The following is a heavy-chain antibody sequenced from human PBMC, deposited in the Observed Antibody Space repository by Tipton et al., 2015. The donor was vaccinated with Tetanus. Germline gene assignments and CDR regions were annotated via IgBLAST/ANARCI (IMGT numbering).Heavy chain of an antibody. D-gene: IGHD2/OR15-2a*01. V-gene: IGHV4-61*08. Sequence: GLVKPSETLSLTCTVSGASLRGGDYHWSWIRQPPGKGLEWLAYISGSGTTNSNYSLKSRITMTQDTSRNQFSLKLTSVTAADTAVYYCARDIAIVRARDWYFDVWGRGTLVTVSS. CDR1: GASLRGGDYH. CDR2: ISGSGTT. CDR3: ARDIAIVRARDWYFDV. J-gene: IGHJ2*01.